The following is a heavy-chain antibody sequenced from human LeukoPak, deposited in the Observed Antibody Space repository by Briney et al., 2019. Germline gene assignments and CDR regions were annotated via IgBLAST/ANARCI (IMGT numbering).Heavy chain of an antibody. J-gene: IGHJ4*02. V-gene: IGHV4-39*01. CDR1: GGSLSSSNYY. CDR2: PFYTGST. Sequence: SETLSLTCSVSGGSLSSSNYYWGCIRQPPGKGLEWIGSPFYTGSTYYNPSLKSRVTISVDTSKNQFSLNLSSVTAADTAIYYCASGSYSSGWHPYFDSWGQGTLVTVSS. CDR3: ASGSYSSGWHPYFDS. D-gene: IGHD6-19*01.